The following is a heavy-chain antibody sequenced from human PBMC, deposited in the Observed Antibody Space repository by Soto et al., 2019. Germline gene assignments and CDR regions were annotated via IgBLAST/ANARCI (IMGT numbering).Heavy chain of an antibody. CDR1: GYTLTELS. J-gene: IGHJ4*02. CDR2: FDPEDGET. CDR3: ATHPVENSGYYLYCFDY. Sequence: ASVKVSCKVSGYTLTELSMHWVRQAPGKGLEWMGGFDPEDGETIYAQKFQGRVTMTEDTSTNTAYMELSSLRSEDTAVYYCATHPVENSGYYLYCFDYWRQGTLVTVTS. D-gene: IGHD3-22*01. V-gene: IGHV1-24*01.